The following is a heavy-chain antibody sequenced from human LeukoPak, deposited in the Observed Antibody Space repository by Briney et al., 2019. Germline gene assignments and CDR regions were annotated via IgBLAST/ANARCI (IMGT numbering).Heavy chain of an antibody. CDR2: IDPSDSYT. J-gene: IGHJ6*04. D-gene: IGHD3-10*01. CDR3: ARSRGPPRYYYGMDV. V-gene: IGHV5-10-1*01. Sequence: GESLRISCKGSGYRFTSYWISWVRQVPGKGLEWMGRIDPSDSYTNYSPSFQGHVTISADKSISTAYLQWSSLKASDTAMYYCARSRGPPRYYYGMDVWGKGTTVTVSS. CDR1: GYRFTSYW.